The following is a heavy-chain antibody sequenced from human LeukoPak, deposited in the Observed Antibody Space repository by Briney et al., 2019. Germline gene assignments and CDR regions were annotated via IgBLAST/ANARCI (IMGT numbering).Heavy chain of an antibody. D-gene: IGHD3-22*01. CDR2: ISYDGSDK. CDR3: ARQYYYDSSGFPYFDY. J-gene: IGHJ4*02. Sequence: GGSLRLSCAASGFTFSSYAMHWVRQAPGKGLEWVAVISYDGSDKYYADSVKGRFTISRDNSKYTLYLQMNSLRAEDTAAYYCARQYYYDSSGFPYFDYWGQGTLVTVSS. CDR1: GFTFSSYA. V-gene: IGHV3-30-3*01.